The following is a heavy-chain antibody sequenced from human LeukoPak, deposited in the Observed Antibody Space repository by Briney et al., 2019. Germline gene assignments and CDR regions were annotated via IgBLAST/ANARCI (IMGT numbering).Heavy chain of an antibody. V-gene: IGHV3-48*03. CDR2: ISSSGSTI. CDR1: GFTFSSYE. J-gene: IGHJ6*02. Sequence: GGSLRLSCAASGFTFSSYEMNWVRQAPGKGLEWVSYISSSGSTIYDADSVKGRFTISRDNAKNSLYLQMDSLRAEDTAVYYCARVTGSSGWYSMDVWGQGTTVTVSS. D-gene: IGHD6-19*01. CDR3: ARVTGSSGWYSMDV.